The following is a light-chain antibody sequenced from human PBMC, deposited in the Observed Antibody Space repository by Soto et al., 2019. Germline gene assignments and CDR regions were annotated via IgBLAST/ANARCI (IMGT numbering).Light chain of an antibody. J-gene: IGLJ2*01. Sequence: QTVVTQEPSLTVSPGGTVTLTCGSRTGAVTSSHYPYWFQQKPGQAPRTLIYDTSNKHSWTPARFSGSLLGGKAALTLSGAQPEDEAEYYCLLSFGGAYVVFGGGTKLTVL. CDR1: TGAVTSSHY. V-gene: IGLV7-46*01. CDR2: DTS. CDR3: LLSFGGAYVV.